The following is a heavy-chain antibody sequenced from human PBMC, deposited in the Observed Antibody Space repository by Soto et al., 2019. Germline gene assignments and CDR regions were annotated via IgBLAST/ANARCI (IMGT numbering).Heavy chain of an antibody. CDR2: IIPIFGTA. CDR3: ARCLRGADYDFWSGSKKLYYYYGMDV. CDR1: GATFRSYA. Sequence: ASVKVSCKASGATFRSYAISWVRQAPGQGLEWMGGIIPIFGTANYAQKFQGRVTITADESTSTAYMELSSLRSEDTAVYYCARCLRGADYDFWSGSKKLYYYYGMDVWGQGTTVTVSS. V-gene: IGHV1-69*13. J-gene: IGHJ6*02. D-gene: IGHD3-3*01.